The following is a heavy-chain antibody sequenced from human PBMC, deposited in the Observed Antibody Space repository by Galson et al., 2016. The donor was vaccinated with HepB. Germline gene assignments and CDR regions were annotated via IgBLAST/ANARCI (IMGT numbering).Heavy chain of an antibody. CDR3: ARDLENYDFWSGYYKCLDY. J-gene: IGHJ4*02. D-gene: IGHD3-3*01. CDR1: GFTFSSYS. Sequence: SLRLSCAASGFTFSSYSMNWVRQAPGKGLEWVSSISSGSSYIFYADSVKGRFTISRDNAKNSLYLQMNSLRAEDTAVYYCARDLENYDFWSGYYKCLDYWGQGTLVTVSS. V-gene: IGHV3-21*04. CDR2: ISSGSSYI.